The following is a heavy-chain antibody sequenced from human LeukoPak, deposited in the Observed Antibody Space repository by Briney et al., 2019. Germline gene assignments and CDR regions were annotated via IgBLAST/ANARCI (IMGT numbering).Heavy chain of an antibody. CDR2: ISYDGSNK. Sequence: GRSLRLSCAASGFTFSSYGMHWVRQAPGKGLEWVAVISYDGSNKYYADSVKGRFTISRDNSKNTLYLQMNSLRAEDTAVYYCARSGRDGYNWDAFDIWGQGTMVTISS. J-gene: IGHJ3*02. CDR3: ARSGRDGYNWDAFDI. D-gene: IGHD5-24*01. V-gene: IGHV3-30*03. CDR1: GFTFSSYG.